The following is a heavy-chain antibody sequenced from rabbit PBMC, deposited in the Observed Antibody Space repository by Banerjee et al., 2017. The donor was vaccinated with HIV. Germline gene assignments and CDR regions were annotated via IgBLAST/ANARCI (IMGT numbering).Heavy chain of an antibody. CDR2: INTSSGNT. Sequence: QSLEESGGDLVKPEGSLTLTCTASGFSFSNKYVMCWVRQAPGKGLEWIACINTSSGNTVYASWAKGRFTISKASWTTVTLQMTSLTAADTATYFCARGVAGYAGYGYVYFNLWGPGTLVTVS. CDR3: ARGVAGYAGYGYVYFNL. J-gene: IGHJ4*01. V-gene: IGHV1S40*01. CDR1: GFSFSNKYV. D-gene: IGHD4-2*01.